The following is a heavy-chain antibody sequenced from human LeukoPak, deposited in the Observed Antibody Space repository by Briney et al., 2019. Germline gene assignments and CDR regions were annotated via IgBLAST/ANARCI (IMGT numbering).Heavy chain of an antibody. J-gene: IGHJ4*02. D-gene: IGHD6-25*01. CDR3: AKGSTGGSGCHEY. CDR2: IWYDGSNK. V-gene: IGHV3-33*06. Sequence: GGSLRLSCAVSGFTFSSFAMHWVRQAPGKGLEWGAVIWYDGSNKFYADSVKGRFTVSRDNSKNMVYLQMNSLRAEDTGVYYCAKGSTGGSGCHEYCGQGTLVTVSS. CDR1: GFTFSSFA.